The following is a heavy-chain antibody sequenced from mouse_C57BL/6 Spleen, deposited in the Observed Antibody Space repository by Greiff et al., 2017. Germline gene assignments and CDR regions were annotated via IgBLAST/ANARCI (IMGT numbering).Heavy chain of an antibody. CDR2: IYPGNSDT. CDR1: GYTFTSYW. J-gene: IGHJ2*01. D-gene: IGHD4-1*01. Sequence: VQLQQSGTVLARPGASVKMSCKTSGYTFTSYWMHWVNQRPGQGLEWIGAIYPGNSDTSYNQKFKGKAKLTAVTSASTAYMELSSLTNEDSAVYYCTSNWEGGYYFDYWGQGTTLTVSS. V-gene: IGHV1-5*01. CDR3: TSNWEGGYYFDY.